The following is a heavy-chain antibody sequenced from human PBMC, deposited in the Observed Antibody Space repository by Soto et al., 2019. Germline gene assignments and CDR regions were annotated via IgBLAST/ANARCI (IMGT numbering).Heavy chain of an antibody. CDR1: GFTFSRYG. V-gene: IGHV3-21*01. CDR2: ISMTTSYV. Sequence: VQLVESGGGVVQPGRSLRLSCAASGFTFSRYGMSWVRQAPGKGLEWVSSISMTTSYVYYADSVKGRFSISRDNAKKILYLEMYALRTEDTAVYYCARDPSEGRVGNWFESWGQGTLVTVSS. D-gene: IGHD2-2*01. CDR3: ARDPSEGRVGNWFES. J-gene: IGHJ5*01.